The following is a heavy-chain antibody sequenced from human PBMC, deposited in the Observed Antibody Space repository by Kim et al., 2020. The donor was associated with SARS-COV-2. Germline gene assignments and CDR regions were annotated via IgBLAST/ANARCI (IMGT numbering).Heavy chain of an antibody. Sequence: GGTTDYAAPVKGRFTNSRDDSKNTLYLQMNSLKTEDTAVYYCTTFGGDAWGQGTLVTVSS. V-gene: IGHV3-15*01. J-gene: IGHJ5*02. CDR3: TTFGGDA. D-gene: IGHD3-10*01. CDR2: GGTT.